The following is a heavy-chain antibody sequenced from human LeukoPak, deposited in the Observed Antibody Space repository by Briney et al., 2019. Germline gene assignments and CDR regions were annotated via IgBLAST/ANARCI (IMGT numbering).Heavy chain of an antibody. CDR3: ARDLRHYYDRDDAFDI. Sequence: GGSLRLSCAAPGFTFSSYSMNWVRQAPGKGLEWVSYISSSSSTIYYADSVKGRFTISRDNAKNSLYLQMNSLRAEDTAVYYCARDLRHYYDRDDAFDIWGQGTMVTVSS. CDR2: ISSSSSTI. CDR1: GFTFSSYS. J-gene: IGHJ3*02. D-gene: IGHD3-22*01. V-gene: IGHV3-48*01.